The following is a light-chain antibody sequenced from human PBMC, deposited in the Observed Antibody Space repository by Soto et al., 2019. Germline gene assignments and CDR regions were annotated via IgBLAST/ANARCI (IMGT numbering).Light chain of an antibody. V-gene: IGLV2-14*01. Sequence: QSVLTQPASVSGSPGQSITISCTGTSRDVGGYNYVSWYQQRPGKAPKLMIYEVSNRPSGVSNRFSGSKSGNTASLTISGLQAEDEADYYCSSFTSSSTLAFGTGTKLTVL. CDR1: SRDVGGYNY. CDR2: EVS. J-gene: IGLJ1*01. CDR3: SSFTSSSTLA.